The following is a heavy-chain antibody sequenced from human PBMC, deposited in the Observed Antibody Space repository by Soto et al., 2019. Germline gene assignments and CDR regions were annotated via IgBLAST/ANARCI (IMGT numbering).Heavy chain of an antibody. V-gene: IGHV3-74*03. CDR2: INSDGTTT. J-gene: IGHJ4*02. Sequence: GGSLRLSCAASGFTFSNYWIHWVRQVPGKGLVWVSRINSDGTTTTYADFVKGRFTISRDNAKNTLYLQMDNLGADDTAVYYCTRGGTTTTYWGLLNYWGQGALVTVSS. CDR3: TRGGTTTTYWGLLNY. D-gene: IGHD1-26*01. CDR1: GFTFSNYW.